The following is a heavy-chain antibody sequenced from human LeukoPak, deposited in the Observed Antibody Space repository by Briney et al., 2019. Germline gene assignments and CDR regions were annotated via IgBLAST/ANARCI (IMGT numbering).Heavy chain of an antibody. CDR1: GGSISSHY. CDR3: AGVRAYSDFVGNFDL. V-gene: IGHV4-4*07. CDR2: IWATGST. J-gene: IGHJ2*01. Sequence: RPSETLSLTCTVSGGSISSHYWSWIRQPAGKRLEWIGRIWATGSTVDNPSFRSRLTLSIDRSKSQLSLKLTSMTAADSAVYYCAGVRAYSDFVGNFDLWGHGIPVTVSS. D-gene: IGHD4-11*01.